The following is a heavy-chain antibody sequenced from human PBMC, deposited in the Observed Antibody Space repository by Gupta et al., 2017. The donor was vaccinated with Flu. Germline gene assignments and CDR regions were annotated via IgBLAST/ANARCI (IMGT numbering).Heavy chain of an antibody. Sequence: EVQLLESGGGLVQPGGSLRLSCAASGSTFSSYAMSWVRQAPGKGLEWVSAISGSGGSTYYADSVKGRFTISRDNSKNTLYLQMNSLRAEDTAVYYCAKVGDSSFHFDYWGQGTLVTVSS. V-gene: IGHV3-23*01. CDR3: AKVGDSSFHFDY. CDR1: GSTFSSYA. CDR2: ISGSGGST. J-gene: IGHJ4*02. D-gene: IGHD3-22*01.